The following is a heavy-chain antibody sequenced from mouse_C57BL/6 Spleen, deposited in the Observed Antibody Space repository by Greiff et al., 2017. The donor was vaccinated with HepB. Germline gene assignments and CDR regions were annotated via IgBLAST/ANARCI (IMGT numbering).Heavy chain of an antibody. D-gene: IGHD6-1*01. CDR2: IDPSDSYT. CDR1: GYTFTSYW. Sequence: QVQLQQPGAELVMPGASVKLSCKASGYTFTSYWMHWVKQRPGQGLEWIGKIDPSDSYTNYNQKFKGKSTLTVDKSSSTAYMQLSRLTSEDSAVYYCAVSSNAMDYWGQGTSVTVSS. CDR3: AVSSNAMDY. J-gene: IGHJ4*01. V-gene: IGHV1-69*01.